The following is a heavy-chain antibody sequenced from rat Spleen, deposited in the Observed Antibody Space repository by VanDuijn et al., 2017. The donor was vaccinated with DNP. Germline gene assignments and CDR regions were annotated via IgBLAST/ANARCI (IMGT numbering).Heavy chain of an antibody. D-gene: IGHD1-1*01. CDR2: ITYDGSRT. Sequence: EVQLVESGGDLVQSGRSLKVSCAASGFTFSDYNMAWVRQAPKKGLEWVATITYDGSRTYCRDSMKGRFTISRDNAKSTLYLQMDSLRSEDTSTDYCTSFEVTNAWGQGTSVTFSS. J-gene: IGHJ4*01. CDR1: GFTFSDYN. CDR3: TSFEVTNA. V-gene: IGHV5S10*01.